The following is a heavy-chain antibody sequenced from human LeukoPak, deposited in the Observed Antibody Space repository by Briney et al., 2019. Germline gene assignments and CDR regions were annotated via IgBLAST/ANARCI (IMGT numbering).Heavy chain of an antibody. Sequence: GGSLRLSCAASGFTFSSYAMSWVRRAPGEGLEWVSAISGSGGSTYYADSVKGRFTISRDNSKNTLYLQMNSLRAEDTAVYYCAKGGKYSSGWPYFDYWGQGTLVTVSS. J-gene: IGHJ4*02. CDR2: ISGSGGST. V-gene: IGHV3-23*01. CDR1: GFTFSSYA. D-gene: IGHD6-19*01. CDR3: AKGGKYSSGWPYFDY.